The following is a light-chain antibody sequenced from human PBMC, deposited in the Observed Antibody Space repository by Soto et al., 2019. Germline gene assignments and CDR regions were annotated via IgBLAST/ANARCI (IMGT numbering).Light chain of an antibody. CDR1: QSVSSN. CDR2: GAS. V-gene: IGKV3-20*01. J-gene: IGKJ1*01. CDR3: QQYAGSPPWT. Sequence: EIVMPQSPATLSVSPGERATLSCMASQSVSSNLAWYQQKPGQAPRLLIYGASIRATGIPDRFSGSGSGTDFSLTISGLEPEDFAVYYCQQYAGSPPWTFGQGTKVDI.